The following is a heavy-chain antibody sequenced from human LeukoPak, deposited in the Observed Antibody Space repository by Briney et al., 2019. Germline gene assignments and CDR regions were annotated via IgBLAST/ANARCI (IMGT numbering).Heavy chain of an antibody. CDR2: IYYSGST. Sequence: SETLSLTCTVSGGSISSYYWSWIRQPPGKGLEWIGYIYYSGSTNYNPSLKSRGTISVDTSKDQFSLKLSSVTAADTAVYYCASGITAALLDYWGQGTLVTVSS. J-gene: IGHJ4*02. CDR3: ASGITAALLDY. V-gene: IGHV4-59*01. CDR1: GGSISSYY. D-gene: IGHD6-13*01.